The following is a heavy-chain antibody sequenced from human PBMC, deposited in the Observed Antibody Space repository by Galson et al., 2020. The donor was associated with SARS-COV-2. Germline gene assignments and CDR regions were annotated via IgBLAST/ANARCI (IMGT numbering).Heavy chain of an antibody. J-gene: IGHJ4*02. Sequence: ASEILSRTCVVSGGSISIAASYWSWIRHPPGKGLACTGYIYYSRNTYYNPALKSLVIISVDTSKNQFSLRLSSVTAADTAVYYCARVQSFSGTHYSPTFDRWGQGTLVTVSS. V-gene: IGHV4-30-4*01. CDR2: IYYSRNT. CDR3: ARVQSFSGTHYSPTFDR. CDR1: GGSISIAASY. D-gene: IGHD3-10*01.